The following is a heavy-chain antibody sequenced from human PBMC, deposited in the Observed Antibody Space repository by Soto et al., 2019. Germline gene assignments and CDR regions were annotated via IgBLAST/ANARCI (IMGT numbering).Heavy chain of an antibody. D-gene: IGHD3-22*01. Sequence: GGSLRLSCAASGFTFSSYWMSWVRQAPGKGLEWVASIKEDGAEKYYVDSVEGRFTISRDNAENSLYLHMNSLRAEDTAVYRCARGWGYFDNSGFPYFYAMDVWGQGTTVTVSS. V-gene: IGHV3-7*01. CDR1: GFTFSSYW. J-gene: IGHJ6*02. CDR2: IKEDGAEK. CDR3: ARGWGYFDNSGFPYFYAMDV.